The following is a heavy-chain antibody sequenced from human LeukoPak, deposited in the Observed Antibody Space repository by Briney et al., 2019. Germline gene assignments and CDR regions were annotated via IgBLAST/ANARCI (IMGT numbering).Heavy chain of an antibody. J-gene: IGHJ4*02. D-gene: IGHD5-18*01. CDR3: ARVQRGYSYGLDY. CDR2: IKQDGSEK. Sequence: GGSLRLSCAASGFTFSSYWMSWVRQAPGKGLEWVANIKQDGSEKYYVDSVKGRFTISRDNAKNSLYLQMNTLRAEDTAVYYCARVQRGYSYGLDYWGQGPLVTVSS. V-gene: IGHV3-7*01. CDR1: GFTFSSYW.